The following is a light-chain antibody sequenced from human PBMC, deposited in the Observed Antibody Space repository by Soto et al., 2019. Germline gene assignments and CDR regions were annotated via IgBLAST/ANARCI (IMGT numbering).Light chain of an antibody. CDR1: SGDIGGYNY. J-gene: IGLJ3*02. V-gene: IGLV2-14*01. CDR2: EVT. Sequence: QSVLTQPASVSGSPGQSITISCTGTSGDIGGYNYVSWYQQHPGKAPKLLISEVTNRPSGVSNRFSGSKSGNTASLTISGLQAEDEADYYCSSFGGTTRVFGGGTKVTVL. CDR3: SSFGGTTRV.